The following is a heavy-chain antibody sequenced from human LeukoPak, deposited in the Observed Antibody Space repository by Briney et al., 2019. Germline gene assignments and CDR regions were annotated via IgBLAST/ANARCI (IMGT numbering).Heavy chain of an antibody. J-gene: IGHJ4*02. V-gene: IGHV3-48*04. D-gene: IGHD7-27*01. CDR1: GFTFSSYS. CDR2: ISSSSSTI. CDR3: ARAGRSGDSPTSFDY. Sequence: EAGGSLRLSCAASGFTFSSYSMNWVRQAPVKGLEWVSYISSSSSTIYYADSVKGRFTISRDNAKNSLYLQMNSLRAEDTAVYYCARAGRSGDSPTSFDYWGQGTLVTVSS.